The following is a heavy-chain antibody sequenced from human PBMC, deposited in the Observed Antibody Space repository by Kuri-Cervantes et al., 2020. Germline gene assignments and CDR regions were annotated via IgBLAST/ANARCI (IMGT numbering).Heavy chain of an antibody. D-gene: IGHD2-15*01. Sequence: ASVKVSCKASGYTFTGYYMHWVRQAPGQGLEWMGWINPNSGGTNYAQKFQGRVTMTRDTSISTAYMELSRLRAEDTALYYCAKDKGSGDIVVVVAATPLAYYYYYYGMDVWGQGTTVIVSS. J-gene: IGHJ6*02. CDR2: INPNSGGT. CDR1: GYTFTGYY. V-gene: IGHV1-2*02. CDR3: AKDKGSGDIVVVVAATPLAYYYYYYGMDV.